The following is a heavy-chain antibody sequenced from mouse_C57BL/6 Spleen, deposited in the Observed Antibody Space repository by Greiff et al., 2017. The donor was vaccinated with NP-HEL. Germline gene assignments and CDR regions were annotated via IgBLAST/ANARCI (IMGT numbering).Heavy chain of an antibody. D-gene: IGHD1-1*01. V-gene: IGHV1-61*01. CDR3: ARGTTVVAHWYFDG. CDR2: IYPSDSET. J-gene: IGHJ1*03. CDR1: GYTFTSYW. Sequence: VQLQQPGAELVRPGSSVKLSCKASGYTFTSYWMDWVKQRPGQGLEWIGNIYPSDSETHYNQKFKDKATLTVDKSSSTAYMQLSSLTSEDSAVYYCARGTTVVAHWYFDGWGTGTTVTVSS.